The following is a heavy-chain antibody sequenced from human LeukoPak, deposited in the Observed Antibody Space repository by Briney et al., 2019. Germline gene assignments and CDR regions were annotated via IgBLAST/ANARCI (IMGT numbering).Heavy chain of an antibody. V-gene: IGHV3-21*01. D-gene: IGHD1-26*01. J-gene: IGHJ6*03. CDR1: GFTFSSYS. CDR2: ISSSSSYI. CDR3: ARDRGSWSYDYYYYYMDV. Sequence: PGGSLRLSCAASGFTFSSYSMNWVRQAPGKGLEWVSSISSSSSYIYYADSVKGRFTISRDNAKNSLYLQMNSLRAEDTAVYYCARDRGSWSYDYYYYYMDVWGKGTTVTVSS.